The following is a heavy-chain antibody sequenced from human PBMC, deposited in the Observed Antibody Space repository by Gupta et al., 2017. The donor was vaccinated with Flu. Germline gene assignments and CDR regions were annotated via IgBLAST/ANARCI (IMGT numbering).Heavy chain of an antibody. V-gene: IGHV3-74*01. D-gene: IGHD6-6*01. CDR3: TALAAPTDY. CDR2: INDDGSIT. J-gene: IGHJ4*02. CDR1: GFAFSNLW. Sequence: EVQMVESGGGLVLPGGSLRLTCATSGFAFSNLWMHWVRQIPGKGLTWVSEINDDGSITTYAPSVKGRFTISRDNAMNTLYLQMNSLTADDSAVYYCTALAAPTDYWGQGTLVTVSP.